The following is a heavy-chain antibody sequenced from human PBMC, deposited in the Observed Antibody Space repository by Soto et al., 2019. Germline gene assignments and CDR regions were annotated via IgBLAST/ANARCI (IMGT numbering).Heavy chain of an antibody. Sequence: SETLSLTCGVSGFSISSGHYWGWVRQPPGKGLEWIGSIFHSGSTYYNPSLKSRVTMSVDTSRNQFSLKLSSVTAADTAVYYCARDSYDSSGYPALDGMDVWGQGTTVTVS. V-gene: IGHV4-38-2*02. CDR1: GFSISSGHY. CDR3: ARDSYDSSGYPALDGMDV. J-gene: IGHJ6*02. CDR2: IFHSGST. D-gene: IGHD3-22*01.